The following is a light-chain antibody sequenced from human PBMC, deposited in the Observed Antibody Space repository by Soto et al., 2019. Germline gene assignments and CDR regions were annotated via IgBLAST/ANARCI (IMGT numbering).Light chain of an antibody. V-gene: IGLV2-14*01. CDR2: DVT. J-gene: IGLJ1*01. CDR1: SSDVGGYNY. CDR3: RSYTTSSLYV. Sequence: QSALTQPASVSGSPGQSITISCTGTSSDVGGYNYVSWYQQHPGKAPKLMIYDVTNRPSGVSTRFSGSKSGNTASLTISGLQADDEADYYCRSYTTSSLYVFGTGTKLTVL.